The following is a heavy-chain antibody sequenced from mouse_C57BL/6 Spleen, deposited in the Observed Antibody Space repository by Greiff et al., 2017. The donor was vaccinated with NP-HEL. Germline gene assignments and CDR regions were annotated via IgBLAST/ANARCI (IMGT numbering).Heavy chain of an antibody. J-gene: IGHJ4*01. CDR2: IDPNSGGT. CDR3: ARGWGKITAVERDYYAMDY. D-gene: IGHD1-1*01. CDR1: GYTFTSYW. V-gene: IGHV1-72*01. Sequence: QVQLQQPGAELVKPGASVKLSCKASGYTFTSYWMHWVKQRPGRGLEWIGRIDPNSGGTKYNEKFKSKATMTVDKTSNTASMQLSSLTSEDSAVYYGARGWGKITAVERDYYAMDYWGQGTSVTVSS.